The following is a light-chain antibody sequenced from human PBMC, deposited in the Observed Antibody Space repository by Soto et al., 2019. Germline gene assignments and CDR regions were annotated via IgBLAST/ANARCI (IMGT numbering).Light chain of an antibody. CDR1: QDISNF. J-gene: IGKJ5*01. CDR2: DAS. Sequence: DIDMTQSPSSLSASVGDRVTITCQASQDISNFLNWYQQKPGTAPKLLIYDASKLETGVPSRFSGSGSGTDFPLTINSLQPEDFATYYCQQYDDLPITFGQGTRLEIK. V-gene: IGKV1-33*01. CDR3: QQYDDLPIT.